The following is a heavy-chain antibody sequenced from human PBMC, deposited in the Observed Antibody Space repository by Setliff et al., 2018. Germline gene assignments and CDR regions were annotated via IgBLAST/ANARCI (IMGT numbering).Heavy chain of an antibody. CDR1: GGSFNAYS. Sequence: SETLSLTCTVSGGSFNAYSWTWIRQSAGKGLEWIGRMHNSGSTNYNSFFQGRVSISVDESKTQFSLNLDSVTAADTATYYCARDKWVLVRTHNYYYVDIWGKGTTVTVS. V-gene: IGHV4-4*07. CDR2: MHNSGST. CDR3: ARDKWVLVRTHNYYYVDI. D-gene: IGHD3-10*01. J-gene: IGHJ6*03.